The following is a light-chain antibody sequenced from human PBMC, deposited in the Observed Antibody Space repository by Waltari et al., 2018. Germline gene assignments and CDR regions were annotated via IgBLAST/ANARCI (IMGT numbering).Light chain of an antibody. V-gene: IGKV3-11*01. J-gene: IGKJ2*01. Sequence: EIVLTQSPATLSLSPGERATLSCRASQSVSSYLAWYQQKPGQAPRLLIYDASNGAAGVPGRFSGSGSGTDFTLTISSLEPEDSAVYYCQQRSNWYTFGQGTRLEIK. CDR2: DAS. CDR3: QQRSNWYT. CDR1: QSVSSY.